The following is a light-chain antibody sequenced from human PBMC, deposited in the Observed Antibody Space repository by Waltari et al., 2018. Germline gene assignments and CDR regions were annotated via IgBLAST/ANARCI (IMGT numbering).Light chain of an antibody. CDR3: CSYANYVTF. Sequence: QSALIQPASLSGSPGQSIPLSCPGINSDVGSFCLVSWYQQHPGKAPKLILYDVTKRPSGVSDRFSGSRSGDTASLTISTLQAEDEADYYCCSYANYVTFFGGGTKLTVL. CDR2: DVT. CDR1: NSDVGSFCL. V-gene: IGLV2-23*02. J-gene: IGLJ2*01.